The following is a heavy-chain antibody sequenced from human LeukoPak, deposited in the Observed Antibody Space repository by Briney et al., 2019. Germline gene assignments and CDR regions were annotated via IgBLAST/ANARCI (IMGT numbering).Heavy chain of an antibody. J-gene: IGHJ1*01. CDR2: IYYSGST. CDR3: ARDGYYCDSSGYYSAEYFQH. V-gene: IGHV4-59*01. CDR1: GGSFSGYY. Sequence: PSETLSLTCAVYGGSFSGYYWSWIRQPPGKGLEWIGYIYYSGSTNYNPSLKSRVTISVDTSKNQFSLKLSSVTAADTAVYYCARDGYYCDSSGYYSAEYFQHWGQGTLVTVSS. D-gene: IGHD3-22*01.